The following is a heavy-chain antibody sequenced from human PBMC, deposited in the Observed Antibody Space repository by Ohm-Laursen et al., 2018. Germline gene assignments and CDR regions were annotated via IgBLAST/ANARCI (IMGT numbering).Heavy chain of an antibody. V-gene: IGHV3-66*01. Sequence: GSLRLSCTASGFTFSSYAMSWVRQAPGKGLEWVSVIYSGGSTYYADSVKGRFTISRDNSKNTLYLQMNSLRAEDTAVYYCARVRGSSANWFDPWGQGTLVTVSS. CDR2: IYSGGST. J-gene: IGHJ5*02. D-gene: IGHD2-15*01. CDR1: GFTFSSYA. CDR3: ARVRGSSANWFDP.